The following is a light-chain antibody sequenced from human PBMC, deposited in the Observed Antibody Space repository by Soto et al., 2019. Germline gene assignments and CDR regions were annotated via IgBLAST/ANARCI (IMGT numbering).Light chain of an antibody. V-gene: IGLV1-40*01. CDR3: CSYAGSSTLWL. CDR2: GDN. Sequence: QSVLTQPPSVSGAPGQRVTISCTGSSSNIGSGYDVHWYQQIPGTAPKLLIYGDNNRPSGVPDRFSGSRSGTSASLAITGLQAEDEADYYCCSYAGSSTLWLFGGGTKLTVL. CDR1: SSNIGSGYD. J-gene: IGLJ3*02.